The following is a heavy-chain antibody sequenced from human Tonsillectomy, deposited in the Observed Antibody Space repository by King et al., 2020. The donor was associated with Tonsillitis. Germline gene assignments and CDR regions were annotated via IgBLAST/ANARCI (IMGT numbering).Heavy chain of an antibody. J-gene: IGHJ4*02. CDR2: INPSGGST. V-gene: IGHV1-46*01. D-gene: IGHD3-22*01. CDR1: GYTFSNYY. Sequence: QLVQSGAEVKKPGASVKVSCKASGYTFSNYYVHWVRQAPEQGLEWVGEINPSGGSTSYAQKFQCRVTMTRATSTSTGYMELSSLRSEDTAVYYCARSGYYFSLGYWGQGTLVTVSS. CDR3: ARSGYYFSLGY.